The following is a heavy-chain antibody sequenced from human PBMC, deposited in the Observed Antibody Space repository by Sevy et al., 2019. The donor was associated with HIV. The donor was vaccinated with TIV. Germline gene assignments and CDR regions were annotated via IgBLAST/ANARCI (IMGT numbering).Heavy chain of an antibody. J-gene: IGHJ4*02. D-gene: IGHD6-13*01. CDR1: GFTFSRFA. V-gene: IGHV3-23*01. Sequence: GGSLRLSCAASGFTFSRFAMSWVRQAPGKGLEWVSIISGSGDITYYEQSVKGRFTISRDNSKNTLFLQMNSLRAEDTAIYFCAKTDRISALGLFDYWGQGTLVTVSS. CDR2: ISGSGDIT. CDR3: AKTDRISALGLFDY.